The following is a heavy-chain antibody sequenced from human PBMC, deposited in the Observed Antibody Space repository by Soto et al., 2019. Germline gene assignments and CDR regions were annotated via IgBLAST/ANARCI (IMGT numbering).Heavy chain of an antibody. D-gene: IGHD5-18*01. CDR3: ARAAMIDNWFDP. J-gene: IGHJ5*02. CDR1: GGSISSGVYY. V-gene: IGHV4-31*03. CDR2: IYYSGST. Sequence: SETLSLTCTVSGGSISSGVYYWSWIRQHPGKGLEWIGYIYYSGSTYYNPSLKSRVTISVDTSKNQFSLKLSSVTAADTAVYYCARAAMIDNWFDPWGQGTLVTVSS.